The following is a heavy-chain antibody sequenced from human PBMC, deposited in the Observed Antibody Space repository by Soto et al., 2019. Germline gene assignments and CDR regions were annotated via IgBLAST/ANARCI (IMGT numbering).Heavy chain of an antibody. Sequence: AASVKVSFKASGYTFTSYAMHWVRPAPGQRLEWMGWINAGNGNTKYSQKFQGRVTITRDTSASTAYMELSSLRSEDTAVYYCARAPPYNLIYFDYWGQGTLVTVSS. J-gene: IGHJ4*02. CDR1: GYTFTSYA. CDR3: ARAPPYNLIYFDY. CDR2: INAGNGNT. D-gene: IGHD1-1*01. V-gene: IGHV1-3*01.